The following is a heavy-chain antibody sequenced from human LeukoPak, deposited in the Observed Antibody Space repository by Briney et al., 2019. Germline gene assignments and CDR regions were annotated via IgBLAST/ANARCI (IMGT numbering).Heavy chain of an antibody. D-gene: IGHD4-23*01. CDR1: GFTFSSCS. V-gene: IGHV3-21*01. CDR3: ARAAPNYGGNSWFDY. CDR2: ISSSSSYI. J-gene: IGHJ4*02. Sequence: GGSLRLSCAASGFTFSSCSMNWVRQAPGKGLEWVSSISSSSSYIYYADSVKGRFTISRDNAKNSLYLQMNSLRAEDTAVYYCARAAPNYGGNSWFDYWGQGTLVTVSS.